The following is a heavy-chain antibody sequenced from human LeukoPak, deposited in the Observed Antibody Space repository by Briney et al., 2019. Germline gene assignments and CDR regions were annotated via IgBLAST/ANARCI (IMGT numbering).Heavy chain of an antibody. V-gene: IGHV3-21*01. CDR3: ARDPSGSRGNWFDP. D-gene: IGHD3-22*01. Sequence: GGSLRLSCAASGFTFSSYSMNWVRQAPGKGLEWVSSISSSSYIYYADSVKGRFTISRDNAKNSLYLQMNSLRAEDTAVYYCARDPSGSRGNWFDPWGQGTLVTVSS. J-gene: IGHJ5*02. CDR2: ISSSSYI. CDR1: GFTFSSYS.